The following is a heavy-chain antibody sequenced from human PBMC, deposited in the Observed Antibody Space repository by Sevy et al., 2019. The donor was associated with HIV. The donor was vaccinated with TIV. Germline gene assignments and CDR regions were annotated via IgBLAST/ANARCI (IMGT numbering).Heavy chain of an antibody. J-gene: IGHJ5*02. V-gene: IGHV1-69*13. CDR3: ARLTVAGLGGWFDP. Sequence: ASVKVSCKASGGTFNRYAISWVRQAPGHGLEWLGGIIPIFGTTNYAQKFQGRVTITADESTSTAYMEVSSLRSEDTAVYYCARLTVAGLGGWFDPWGHGTLVIVSS. D-gene: IGHD6-19*01. CDR1: GGTFNRYA. CDR2: IIPIFGTT.